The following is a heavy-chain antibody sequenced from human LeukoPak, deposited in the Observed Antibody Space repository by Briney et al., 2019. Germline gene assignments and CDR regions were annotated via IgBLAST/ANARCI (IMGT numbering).Heavy chain of an antibody. CDR1: GFTFSSYA. Sequence: GGSLRLSCAATGFTFSSYAMRWVRQAPGKGLEWVSAIGGSGGITYYADSVKGRFTISRDNSKNTLYLQMNSLRAEDTAIYYCAKPVGYRSNTACHGPLDYWGQGTLVTVSS. CDR2: IGGSGGIT. V-gene: IGHV3-23*01. CDR3: AKPVGYRSNTACHGPLDY. J-gene: IGHJ4*02. D-gene: IGHD2-2*01.